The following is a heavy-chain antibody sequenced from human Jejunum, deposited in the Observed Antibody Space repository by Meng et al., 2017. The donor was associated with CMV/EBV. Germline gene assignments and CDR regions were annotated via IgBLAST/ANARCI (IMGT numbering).Heavy chain of an antibody. CDR3: ATGVADFEY. Sequence: QVQLVQSGAEVKKPGASVKVSCKASGYTFTSDDINWVRQGTGQGLEWMGWMNPNRGTTGYAQKFQGRVTMTRNISKSTAYMDLSSLRSEDTAVYYCATGVADFEYWGQGTVVTVSS. D-gene: IGHD6-19*01. CDR2: MNPNRGTT. J-gene: IGHJ4*02. CDR1: GYTFTSDD. V-gene: IGHV1-8*01.